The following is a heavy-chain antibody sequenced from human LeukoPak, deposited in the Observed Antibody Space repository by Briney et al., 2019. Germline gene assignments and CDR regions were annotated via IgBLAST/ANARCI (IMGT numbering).Heavy chain of an antibody. Sequence: SETLSLTCAVYGGSFSGYYWSWIRQPPGKGLEWIGEINHSGSTNYNPSLKSRVTISVDTSKNQFSLKLSSVTAADTAVYYCARLKIPSYYYGMDVWGKGITVTVSS. D-gene: IGHD2-21*01. CDR1: GGSFSGYY. CDR3: ARLKIPSYYYGMDV. CDR2: INHSGST. J-gene: IGHJ6*04. V-gene: IGHV4-34*01.